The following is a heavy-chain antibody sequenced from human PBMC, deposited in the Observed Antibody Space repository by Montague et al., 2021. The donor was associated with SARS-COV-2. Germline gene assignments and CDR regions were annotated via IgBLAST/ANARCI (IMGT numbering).Heavy chain of an antibody. CDR2: TYYRSKWYN. CDR3: ARDDPYCTNGVCYTGNWFDP. J-gene: IGHJ5*02. CDR1: GDSVSSNSAA. D-gene: IGHD2-8*01. Sequence: CAISGDSVSSNSAAWNWIRQSPSRGLEWLGRTYYRSKWYNDYAVXVKSRITINPDTSNNQFSLQLNSVTPEDTAVYYCARDDPYCTNGVCYTGNWFDPWGQGTLVTVSS. V-gene: IGHV6-1*01.